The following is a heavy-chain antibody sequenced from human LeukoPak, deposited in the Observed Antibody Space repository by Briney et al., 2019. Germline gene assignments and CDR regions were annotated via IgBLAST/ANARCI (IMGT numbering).Heavy chain of an antibody. V-gene: IGHV1-46*01. CDR1: GYTFTSYY. CDR3: TILTGYYIPKYYYYYYGMDV. Sequence: VAAVKVSCKASGYTFTSYYMHWVRQAPGQRLEWMGIINPSGGSTSYAQKFQGRVTMTRDTSTSTVYMELSSLRSEDTAVYYCTILTGYYIPKYYYYYYGMDVWGQGTTVTVSS. D-gene: IGHD3-9*01. CDR2: INPSGGST. J-gene: IGHJ6*02.